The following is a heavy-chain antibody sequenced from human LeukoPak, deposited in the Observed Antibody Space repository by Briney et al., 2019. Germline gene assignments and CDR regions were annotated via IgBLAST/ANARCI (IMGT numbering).Heavy chain of an antibody. V-gene: IGHV3-7*01. CDR1: GFTFSSYW. Sequence: TGGSLRLSCVASGFTFSSYWMSWVRQAPGKRLEWVANIKQDGSDKYYVDSLKGRFTISRDNAKNSLYLQMNSLRAEDTAVYYCAARDAGELPYWGQGTLVTVSS. J-gene: IGHJ4*02. CDR2: IKQDGSDK. CDR3: AARDAGELPY. D-gene: IGHD1-26*01.